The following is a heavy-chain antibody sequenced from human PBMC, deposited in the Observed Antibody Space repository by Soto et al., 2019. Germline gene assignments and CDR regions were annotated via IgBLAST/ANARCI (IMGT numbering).Heavy chain of an antibody. CDR3: ARDHFDGVTTRTYYYYRGMDV. V-gene: IGHV3-30-3*01. CDR1: GFTFSSYA. D-gene: IGHD4-17*01. J-gene: IGHJ6*02. Sequence: GGSLRLSCAASGFTFSSYAIHWVRQAPGKGLEWVAVISYDGNKKSYADSVKGRFTISRDNSENTLYLQMNGLRAEDTAVYYCARDHFDGVTTRTYYYYRGMDVWGQGTTVTVSS. CDR2: ISYDGNKK.